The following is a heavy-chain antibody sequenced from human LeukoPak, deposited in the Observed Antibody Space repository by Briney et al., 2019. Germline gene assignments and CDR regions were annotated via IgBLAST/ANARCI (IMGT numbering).Heavy chain of an antibody. J-gene: IGHJ4*02. Sequence: SETLSLTCTVSGDSISGYYWTWIRQPAGKGLGWIGRIYTSGSTNYNPSLKSRVTMSVDTSKNQFSLKMSSLTAADTAMYYWARARGGSGSYGHFDSWGQGTLVTVSS. CDR1: GDSISGYY. V-gene: IGHV4-4*07. CDR3: ARARGGSGSYGHFDS. CDR2: IYTSGST. D-gene: IGHD1-26*01.